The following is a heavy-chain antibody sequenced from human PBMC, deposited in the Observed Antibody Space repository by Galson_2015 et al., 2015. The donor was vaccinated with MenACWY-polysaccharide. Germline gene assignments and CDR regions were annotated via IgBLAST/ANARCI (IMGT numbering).Heavy chain of an antibody. CDR2: NQNVGSPK. Sequence: SLRLSHAFSGLVFESSGMRRGAPGRAMGRECEALNQNVGSPKAYADSVKGRFTISRDNSKNTLYLEMNSLRAEDTAVYYCARESSRIVFHAFDIWGQGTMVTVSS. J-gene: IGHJ3*02. CDR3: ARESSRIVFHAFDI. D-gene: IGHD6-19*01. V-gene: IGHV3-30*03. CDR1: GLVFESSG.